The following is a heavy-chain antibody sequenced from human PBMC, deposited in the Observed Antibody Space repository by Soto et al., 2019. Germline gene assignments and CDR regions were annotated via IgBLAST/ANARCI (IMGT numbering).Heavy chain of an antibody. CDR2: IYYSGST. CDR3: ARVRRTWEPYLFEY. V-gene: IGHV4-59*01. CDR1: GGSISSYY. J-gene: IGHJ4*02. D-gene: IGHD1-26*01. Sequence: SETLSLTCTVPGGSISSYYWSWIRQPPGKGLEWIGYIYYSGSTNYNPSLKSRVTISVDTSKNQFSLKLSSVTAADTAVYYCARVRRTWEPYLFEYWGQGTLVTVSS.